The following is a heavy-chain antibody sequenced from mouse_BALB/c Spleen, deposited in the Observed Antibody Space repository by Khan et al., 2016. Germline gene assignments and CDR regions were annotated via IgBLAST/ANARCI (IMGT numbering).Heavy chain of an antibody. CDR2: IRYSSST. D-gene: IGHD1-1*01. J-gene: IGHJ2*01. CDR3: ARGYYYGNGYFDC. Sequence: EVELVESGPGLVKPSQSLSLTCTVTGYSITSDYAWNWIRPFPGNKLEWMGYIRYSSSTSYNPSLKSRISITRDTSKNQFFLQLNSVTTEDTATYYCARGYYYGNGYFDCWGHSTTLTVSS. CDR1: GYSITSDYA. V-gene: IGHV3-2*02.